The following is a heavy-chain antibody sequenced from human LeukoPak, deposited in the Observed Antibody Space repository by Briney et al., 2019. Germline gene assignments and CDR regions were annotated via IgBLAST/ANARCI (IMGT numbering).Heavy chain of an antibody. CDR3: ARDSAFSSYSN. D-gene: IGHD2-15*01. CDR1: GFTINNNY. V-gene: IGHV3-53*01. Sequence: GGSLRLSCTASGFTINNNYMSWVRQAPGKGLEWVSIIYSDRSTYFPESVKGRFTISRDDSKNTLLLQMDSLRVEDTAIYYCARDSAFSSYSNWGQGALVTVSS. CDR2: IYSDRST. J-gene: IGHJ1*01.